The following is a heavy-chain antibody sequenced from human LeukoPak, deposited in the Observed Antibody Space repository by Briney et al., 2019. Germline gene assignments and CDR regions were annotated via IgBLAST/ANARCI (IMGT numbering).Heavy chain of an antibody. CDR1: GDSFSSYY. CDR2: IYNDGST. Sequence: SETLSLTCTVSGDSFSSYYWTWIRQPAGKGLEWIGRIYNDGSTNYNPSLESRVTMSVDTSKNQFSLKLRSVTAADTAVYYCARVRASGTYSAFDQWGQGTLVTASS. CDR3: ARVRASGTYSAFDQ. J-gene: IGHJ4*02. D-gene: IGHD1-26*01. V-gene: IGHV4-4*07.